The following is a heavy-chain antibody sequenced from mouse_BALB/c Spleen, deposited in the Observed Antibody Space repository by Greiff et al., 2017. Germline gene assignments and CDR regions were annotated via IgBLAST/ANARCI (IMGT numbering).Heavy chain of an antibody. CDR2: IWSDGST. J-gene: IGHJ4*01. V-gene: IGHV2-6-5*01. D-gene: IGHD2-1*01. CDR1: GFSLTDYG. Sequence: VQGVESGPGLVAPSQSLSITCTVSGFSLTDYGVSWIRQPPGKGLEWLGVIWSDGSTTYNSALKSRLSISKDNSKSQVFLKMNSLQTDDTAMYYCARQGNYVGYYAMDYWGQGTSVTVSS. CDR3: ARQGNYVGYYAMDY.